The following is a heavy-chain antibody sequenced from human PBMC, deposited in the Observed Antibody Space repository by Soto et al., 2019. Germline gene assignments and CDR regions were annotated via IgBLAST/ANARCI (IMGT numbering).Heavy chain of an antibody. D-gene: IGHD6-19*01. CDR2: ISYDGSNK. Sequence: QVQLVESGGGVVQPGRSLRLSCAASGFTFSSYGMHWVRQAPGKGLEWVALISYDGSNKYYADSVKGRFTISRDNSKNTLSLQVSSLRPEDTAVYYWAKDRDSSGWFSGYYYGVDVWGQGTTVTVSS. CDR1: GFTFSSYG. J-gene: IGHJ6*02. CDR3: AKDRDSSGWFSGYYYGVDV. V-gene: IGHV3-30*18.